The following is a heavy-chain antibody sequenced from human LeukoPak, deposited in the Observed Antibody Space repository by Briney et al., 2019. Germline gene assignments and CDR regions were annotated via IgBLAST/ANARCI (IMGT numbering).Heavy chain of an antibody. CDR2: IYYSGST. V-gene: IGHV4-59*01. CDR3: ARGGFGEPYQDY. Sequence: SETLSLTCTVSGGSISGYYWSWFRQPPGKGLEWIGYIYYSGSTNYNPSLKSRVTISVDTSKNQFSLKLSSVTAADTAVYYCARGGFGEPYQDYWGQGTLVTVSS. CDR1: GGSISGYY. D-gene: IGHD3-10*01. J-gene: IGHJ4*02.